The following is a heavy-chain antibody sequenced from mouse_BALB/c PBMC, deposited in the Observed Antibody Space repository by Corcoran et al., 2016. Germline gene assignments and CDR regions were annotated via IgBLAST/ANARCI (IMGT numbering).Heavy chain of an antibody. V-gene: IGHV14-3*02. CDR2: IDPANGNT. CDR3: ARWDWYFYV. Sequence: EVQLQQSGAELVKPGASVKLSCTASGFNIKDTYMHWVKQRPEQGLEWIGRIDPANGNTQYDPKFQGKATITSDTSSNTAYLQLSSLTSEDTAVEYCARWDWYFYVWGAGTTVTVSS. J-gene: IGHJ1*01. CDR1: GFNIKDTY.